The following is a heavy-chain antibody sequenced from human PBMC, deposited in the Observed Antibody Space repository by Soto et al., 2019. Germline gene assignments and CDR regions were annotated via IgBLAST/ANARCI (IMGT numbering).Heavy chain of an antibody. CDR1: GFSLSNARMG. V-gene: IGHV2-26*01. Sequence: QVTLKESGPVLVKPTETLTLTCTVSGFSLSNARMGVSWIRQPPGKALEWLAHIFSNDVKSYSTSLKSRLTISKDTSKSQVVLTMTNMDPVDTATYYCARISSYDYIWGSYRHLFDYWGQGTLVTVSS. J-gene: IGHJ4*02. CDR2: IFSNDVK. CDR3: ARISSYDYIWGSYRHLFDY. D-gene: IGHD3-16*02.